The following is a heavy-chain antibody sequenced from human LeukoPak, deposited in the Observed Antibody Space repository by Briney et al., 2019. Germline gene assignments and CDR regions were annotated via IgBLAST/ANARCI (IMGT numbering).Heavy chain of an antibody. CDR2: ISAYNGDT. J-gene: IGHJ4*02. D-gene: IGHD6-19*01. CDR3: ARAGSGSGWYFDY. CDR1: GYRFSSFG. V-gene: IGHV1-18*01. Sequence: ASVKVSCKASGYRFSSFGINWMRQAPGQGLEWMGWISAYNGDTNYAQKFQGRVTMTTDTSTSTAYMDLRSLRFDDTAVFYCARAGSGSGWYFDYWGQGTLVTVSS.